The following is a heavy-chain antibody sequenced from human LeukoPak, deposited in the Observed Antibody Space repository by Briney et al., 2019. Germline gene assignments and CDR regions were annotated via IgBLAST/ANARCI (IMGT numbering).Heavy chain of an antibody. V-gene: IGHV7-4-1*02. D-gene: IGHD3-22*01. CDR2: IDTNTGNP. CDR1: GYTFTSYA. CDR3: ARSGMVYARGSSGYTY. Sequence: ASVKVSCKASGYTFTSYAMNRVRQAPGQGLEWMGWIDTNTGNPTYAQGFTGRFVFSLDTSVSTAYLQISSLKAEDTAVYYCARSGMVYARGSSGYTYWGQGTLVTVSS. J-gene: IGHJ4*02.